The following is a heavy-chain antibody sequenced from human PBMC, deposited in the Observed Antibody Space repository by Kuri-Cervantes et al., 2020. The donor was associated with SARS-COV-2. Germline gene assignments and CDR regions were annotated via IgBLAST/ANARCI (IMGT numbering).Heavy chain of an antibody. CDR2: VNPSGGNT. Sequence: ASVKVSCKASVYTFTSYYMHWVRQAPGQGLEWMGIVNPSGGNTSYAQKFQGRVTMTRDTSTTTVYLELSSLRSEDTAVYYCARGGSYYLDEYYFDYWGQGTLVTVSS. J-gene: IGHJ4*02. CDR1: VYTFTSYY. V-gene: IGHV1-46*01. D-gene: IGHD1-26*01. CDR3: ARGGSYYLDEYYFDY.